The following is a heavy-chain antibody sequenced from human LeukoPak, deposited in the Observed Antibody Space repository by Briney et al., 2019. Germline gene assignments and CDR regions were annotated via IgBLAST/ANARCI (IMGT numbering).Heavy chain of an antibody. D-gene: IGHD3-22*01. CDR3: AWSYYYGGLYY. CDR2: IIPIFGTA. Sequence: SVKVSCKASGGTFSSYAISWVRQAPGQGLEWMGRIIPIFGTANYAQKFQGRVTITTDGSTSTAYMELSSLRSEDTAVYYCAWSYYYGGLYYWGQGTLVTVSS. V-gene: IGHV1-69*05. J-gene: IGHJ4*02. CDR1: GGTFSSYA.